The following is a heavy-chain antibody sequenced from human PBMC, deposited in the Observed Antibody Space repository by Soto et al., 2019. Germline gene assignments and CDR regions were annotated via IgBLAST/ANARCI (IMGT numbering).Heavy chain of an antibody. CDR1: GFTFSSYS. CDR3: AREEVAVAGTSWFDP. D-gene: IGHD6-19*01. V-gene: IGHV3-21*04. J-gene: IGHJ5*02. CDR2: ISSSSSYI. Sequence: GGSLRLSCAASGFTFSSYSMNWVRQAPGKGLEWVSSISSSSSYIYYADSVKGRVTMTTDTSTSTAYMELRSLRSDDTAVYYCAREEVAVAGTSWFDPWGQGTLVTVSS.